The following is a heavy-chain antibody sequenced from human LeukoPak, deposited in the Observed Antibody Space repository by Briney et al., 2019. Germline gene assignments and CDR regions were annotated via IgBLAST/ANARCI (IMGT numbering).Heavy chain of an antibody. D-gene: IGHD3-22*01. CDR3: ARRRSYYDSSGYTFDI. CDR2: IIPIFGTK. J-gene: IGHJ3*02. Sequence: SVKVSCKASGGTFSSYALSWVRQAPGQGLEWTGGIIPIFGTKNYAQTFQGRVTITADESTSTAYMELSSLRSEDTAVYYCARRRSYYDSSGYTFDIWGQGTMVTVSS. V-gene: IGHV1-69*13. CDR1: GGTFSSYA.